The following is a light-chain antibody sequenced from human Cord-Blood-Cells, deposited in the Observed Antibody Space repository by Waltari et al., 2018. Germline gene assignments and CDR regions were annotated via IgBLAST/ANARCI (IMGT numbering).Light chain of an antibody. V-gene: IGKV3-20*01. CDR2: GAS. J-gene: IGKJ5*01. CDR1: QSVSSSY. Sequence: EIVLTQTPGTLSLSPGERANLSCRGSQSVSSSYLAWYQQKPGQAARHLIYGASSRATGIPDTCSGSGSGTDFTLTISRLEPEDFAVYYWQQYGSSPITFGQVTRLVIK. CDR3: QQYGSSPIT.